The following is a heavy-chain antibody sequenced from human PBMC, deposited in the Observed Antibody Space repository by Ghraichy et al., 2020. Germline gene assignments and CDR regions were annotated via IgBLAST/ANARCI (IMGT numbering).Heavy chain of an antibody. CDR3: ARVVTMVRGVPLMYFDL. CDR1: GGSFSGYY. V-gene: IGHV4-34*01. CDR2: INHSGST. D-gene: IGHD3-10*01. J-gene: IGHJ2*01. Sequence: SETLSLTCAVYGGSFSGYYWSWIRQPPGKGLEWIGEINHSGSTNYNPSLKSRVTISVDTSKNQFSLKLSSVTAADTAVYYCARVVTMVRGVPLMYFDLWGRGTLVTVSS.